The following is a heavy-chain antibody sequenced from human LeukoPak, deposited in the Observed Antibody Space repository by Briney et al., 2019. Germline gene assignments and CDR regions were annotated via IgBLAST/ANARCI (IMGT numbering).Heavy chain of an antibody. CDR1: GFTFSSYW. Sequence: GGSLRLSCAASGFTFSSYWMHWVRQAPGKGLVWVSRINSDGSSTSYADSVKGRFTISRDNAKNSLYLQMNSLRAEDTAVYYCARDARTGEFDYWGQGTLVTVSS. D-gene: IGHD3/OR15-3a*01. CDR3: ARDARTGEFDY. CDR2: INSDGSST. J-gene: IGHJ4*02. V-gene: IGHV3-74*01.